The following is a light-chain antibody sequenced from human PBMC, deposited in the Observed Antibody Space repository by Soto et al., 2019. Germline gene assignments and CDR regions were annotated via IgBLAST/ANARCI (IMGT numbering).Light chain of an antibody. V-gene: IGKV1-33*01. CDR3: QQYDSLPLT. J-gene: IGKJ4*01. CDR2: DAS. Sequence: IQMTQSPPSLSASVGDRVTITCQASEHINNYLNWYQQIPGKAPKLLIYDASKLAAGAPSRFSGGGSGTAFTFAISGLQPDDVATYYCQQYDSLPLTFGGGTKVDIK. CDR1: EHINNY.